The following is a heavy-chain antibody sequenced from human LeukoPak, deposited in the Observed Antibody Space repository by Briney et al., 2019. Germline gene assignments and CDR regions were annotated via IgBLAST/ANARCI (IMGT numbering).Heavy chain of an antibody. V-gene: IGHV3-30*18. CDR2: ISYDGSNK. Sequence: PGGSLRLSCAASGFTFSSYGMHWVRQAPGKGLEWVAVISYDGSNKYYADSVKGRFTISRDNSKNTLYLQMNSLRAEDTAVYYCAKENLEQWLVWGGGFDYWGQGTLVTVSS. CDR3: AKENLEQWLVWGGGFDY. J-gene: IGHJ4*02. D-gene: IGHD6-19*01. CDR1: GFTFSSYG.